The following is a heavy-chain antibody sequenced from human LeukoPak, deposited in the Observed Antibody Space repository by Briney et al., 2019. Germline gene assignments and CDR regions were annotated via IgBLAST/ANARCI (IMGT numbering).Heavy chain of an antibody. CDR3: ARQVIAVAGNWFDP. CDR2: IYHSGST. CDR1: GYSISSGYY. J-gene: IGHJ5*02. V-gene: IGHV4-38-2*02. D-gene: IGHD6-19*01. Sequence: SETLSLTCTVSGYSISSGYYWGWIRQPPGKGLEWIGSIYHSGSTYYNPSLKSRVTISVDTSKNQFSLKLSSVTAADTAVYYCARQVIAVAGNWFDPWGQGTLVTVSS.